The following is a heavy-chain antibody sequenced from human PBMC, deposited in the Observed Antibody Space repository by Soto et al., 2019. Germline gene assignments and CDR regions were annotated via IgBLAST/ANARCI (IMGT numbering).Heavy chain of an antibody. V-gene: IGHV4-4*02. CDR3: AREGPATIAADLSWFDP. D-gene: IGHD6-13*01. J-gene: IGHJ5*02. Sequence: QVQLQESGPGLVKPSGTLSLTCAVSGGSINSSNWWTWVRQPPGKGLEWIGNIYHSGNTNYNPSLTRRLSMSVDKSKNQFSLRLSSVTAADTAIYYWAREGPATIAADLSWFDPWGQGTLVTVSS. CDR2: IYHSGNT. CDR1: GGSINSSNW.